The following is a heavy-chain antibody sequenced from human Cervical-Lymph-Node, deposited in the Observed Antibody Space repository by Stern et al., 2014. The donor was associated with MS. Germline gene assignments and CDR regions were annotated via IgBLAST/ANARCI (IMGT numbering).Heavy chain of an antibody. CDR2: IFPGASDP. D-gene: IGHD6-19*01. V-gene: IGHV5-51*01. CDR3: ARPHSPGWSYYFDF. CDR1: GYTFTDYW. Sequence: EVQLVQSGAEVRKPGQSLTISCNISGYTFTDYWIAWVLQMPGEGLEWLGAIFPGASDPRYSPSFQGHVTISVDTSINPAYLQWSDLRASDTAMYYCARPHSPGWSYYFDFWGQGTLVAVSS. J-gene: IGHJ4*02.